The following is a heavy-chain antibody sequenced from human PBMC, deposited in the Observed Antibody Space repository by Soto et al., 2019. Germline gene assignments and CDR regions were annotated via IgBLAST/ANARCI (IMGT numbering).Heavy chain of an antibody. V-gene: IGHV4-30-4*01. CDR1: GGNISSGDYY. D-gene: IGHD4-17*01. Sequence: SETLSLTCPVSGGNISSGDYYWSWIRQPPGKGLEWIGYIYYSGSTYYNPSLKSRVTISVDTSKNQFSLKLSSVTAADTAVYYCARVLYGDYDLDYWGQGTLVTVSS. CDR2: IYYSGST. J-gene: IGHJ4*02. CDR3: ARVLYGDYDLDY.